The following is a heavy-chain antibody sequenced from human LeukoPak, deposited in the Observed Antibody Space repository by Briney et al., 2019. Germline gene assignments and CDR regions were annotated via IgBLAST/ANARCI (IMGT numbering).Heavy chain of an antibody. J-gene: IGHJ4*02. CDR3: ARDRAAGTLDF. CDR2: IQYSGTT. Sequence: SETLSLTCTVSSGSIIGYYWAWIRQPPGKGLEWIGYIQYSGTTEYNPSLASRATIPVDTAKDQFSLNLRSVTAADTAVYYCARDRAAGTLDFWGRGTLVTVSS. CDR1: SGSIIGYY. D-gene: IGHD6-13*01. V-gene: IGHV4-59*01.